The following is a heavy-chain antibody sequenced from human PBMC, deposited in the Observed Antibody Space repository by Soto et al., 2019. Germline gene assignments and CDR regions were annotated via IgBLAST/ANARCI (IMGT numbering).Heavy chain of an antibody. Sequence: QVQLQESGPGLVKPSETLSLTCTVSGAYMRNDYYYWSWVRQNPGKDLEWIGHMHHSGRTHYNPSLKRRVAISVDTSKNQFSLYLHSVTAADTAVYYCARWVEVSLDYFYSWGQGTPVTVSS. V-gene: IGHV4-31*03. D-gene: IGHD2-15*01. CDR3: ARWVEVSLDYFYS. CDR2: MHHSGRT. CDR1: GAYMRNDYYY. J-gene: IGHJ4*02.